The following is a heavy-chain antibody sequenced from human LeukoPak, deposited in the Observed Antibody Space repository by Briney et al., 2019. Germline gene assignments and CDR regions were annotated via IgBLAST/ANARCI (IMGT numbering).Heavy chain of an antibody. D-gene: IGHD3-22*01. V-gene: IGHV1-2*02. J-gene: IGHJ4*02. CDR2: INANSGDT. CDR3: AREISGYSDY. CDR1: GYTFIGYY. Sequence: ASVKVSCKASGYTFIGYYMHCVRQAPGQGLEWMGWINANSGDTKYAQKFQGRVTMTRDTSISTAYMELSRLRSDDTAMYYCAREISGYSDYWGQGTLVTVSS.